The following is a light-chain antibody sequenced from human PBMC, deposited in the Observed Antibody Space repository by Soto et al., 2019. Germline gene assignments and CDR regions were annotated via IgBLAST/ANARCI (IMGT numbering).Light chain of an antibody. CDR3: QQYNNWPGT. V-gene: IGKV3-15*01. CDR1: QSVSSN. J-gene: IGKJ3*01. Sequence: EIVMTQSPATLSVSPGERAILSCRASQSVSSNLAWYQQKPGQAPRLLIYGASTRATGIPARFSGSGSGTDFTLTISSLQSEDFAVYYCQQYNNWPGTFGPGTKVDIK. CDR2: GAS.